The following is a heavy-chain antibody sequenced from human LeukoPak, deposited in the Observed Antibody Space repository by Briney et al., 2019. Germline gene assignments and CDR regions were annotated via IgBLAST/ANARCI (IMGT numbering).Heavy chain of an antibody. J-gene: IGHJ4*02. CDR1: RYSFTSYW. CDR3: ARRRYSSSHFDY. D-gene: IGHD6-13*01. V-gene: IGHV5-10-1*01. Sequence: GESLKISCKGSRYSFTSYWISWVRQMPGKGLEWMGRIDPSDSYTNYSPSFQGHVTISADKSISTAYLQWSSLKASDTAMYYCARRRYSSSHFDYWGQGTLVTVSS. CDR2: IDPSDSYT.